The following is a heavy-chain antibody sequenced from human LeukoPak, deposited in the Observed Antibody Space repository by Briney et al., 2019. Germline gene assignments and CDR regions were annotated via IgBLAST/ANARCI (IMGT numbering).Heavy chain of an antibody. CDR3: AKSPTYGSGSYSYYFDY. CDR1: GFTFSDYY. J-gene: IGHJ4*02. V-gene: IGHV3-11*03. CDR2: ISSSSADT. Sequence: PGGSLRLSCAASGFTFSDYYMSWIRQAPGKGLEWVSHISSSSADTKYADSVKGRFTISRDNAKNSLYLQMNSLRAEDTAVYYCAKSPTYGSGSYSYYFDYWGQGTLVTVSS. D-gene: IGHD3-10*01.